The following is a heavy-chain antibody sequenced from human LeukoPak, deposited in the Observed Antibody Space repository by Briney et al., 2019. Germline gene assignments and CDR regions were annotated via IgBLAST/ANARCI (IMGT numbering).Heavy chain of an antibody. CDR3: ARESDIVVVPAAQTP. CDR2: IYYSGST. V-gene: IGHV4-30-4*08. D-gene: IGHD2-2*01. Sequence: SQTLSLTCTVSGGSISSGDYYWSWIRQPPGKGLEWIGYIYYSGSTYYNPSLKSRVTISVDTSKNPFSLKLSSVTAADTAVYYCARESDIVVVPAAQTPWGQGTLVTVSS. CDR1: GGSISSGDYY. J-gene: IGHJ5*02.